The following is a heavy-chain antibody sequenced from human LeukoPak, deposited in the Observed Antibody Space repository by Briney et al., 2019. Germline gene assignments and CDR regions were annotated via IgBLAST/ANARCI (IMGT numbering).Heavy chain of an antibody. J-gene: IGHJ3*02. Sequence: GESLRISCRGSGYSFTSYWISWVRQMPGKGLEWMGRIDPSDSYTNYSPSFQGHVTISADKAISTAYLQWSSPRASDTAMYYCARLGESYAFDIWGQGTMVTVSS. CDR2: IDPSDSYT. D-gene: IGHD3-10*01. CDR3: ARLGESYAFDI. V-gene: IGHV5-10-1*01. CDR1: GYSFTSYW.